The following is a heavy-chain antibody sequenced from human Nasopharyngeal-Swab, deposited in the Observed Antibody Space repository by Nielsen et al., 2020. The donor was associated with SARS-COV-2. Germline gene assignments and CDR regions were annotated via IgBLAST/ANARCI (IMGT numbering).Heavy chain of an antibody. V-gene: IGHV1-46*01. CDR2: ITPSGGAT. Sequence: SVRQVPGQGLEWMGVITPSGGATNYARKFQGRVTMTRDPSTSTVYLDLSSLKSEDTAVYFCAREPGGIVGPGRHFDPWGQGTLVTVSS. CDR3: AREPGGIVGPGRHFDP. D-gene: IGHD6-19*01. J-gene: IGHJ5*02.